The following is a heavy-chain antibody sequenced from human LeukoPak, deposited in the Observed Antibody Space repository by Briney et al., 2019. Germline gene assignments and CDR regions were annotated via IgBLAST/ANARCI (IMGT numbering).Heavy chain of an antibody. CDR3: ARVFGS. Sequence: SETLSLTCTVSGGSVYTSDYYWGWVRQPPGKGPEWIGAIFYTGKTNYNPSLQSQDSISIDTSHNQFSLKLTSVTAADTAVYYCARVFGSWGQGTMVTVSS. J-gene: IGHJ4*02. V-gene: IGHV4-39*07. CDR1: GGSVYTSDYY. CDR2: IFYTGKT.